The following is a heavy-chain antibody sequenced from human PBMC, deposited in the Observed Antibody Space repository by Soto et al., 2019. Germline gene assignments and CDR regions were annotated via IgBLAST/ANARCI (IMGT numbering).Heavy chain of an antibody. J-gene: IGHJ2*01. CDR3: ARVPGL. CDR2: IYHSGST. CDR1: GVSISSGGYS. V-gene: IGHV4-30-2*01. Sequence: QLQLQESGSGLVKPSQTLSLTCAVSGVSISSGGYSWRWIRQPPGKGLEWIGYIYHSGSTYYNPSLKSRVTISVDRSKNQFSLKLSSVTAADTAVYYCARVPGLWGRGTLVTVSS.